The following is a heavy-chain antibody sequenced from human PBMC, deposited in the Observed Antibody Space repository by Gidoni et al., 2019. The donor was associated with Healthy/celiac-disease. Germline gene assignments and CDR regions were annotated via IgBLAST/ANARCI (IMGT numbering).Heavy chain of an antibody. V-gene: IGHV3-30-3*01. D-gene: IGHD6-19*01. CDR3: ATGYSSGWYYFDY. J-gene: IGHJ4*02. CDR1: GFPFSSYA. Sequence: QVQLVESGGGVVQPGRSLRLSCAASGFPFSSYAMHWVRQAPGKGLECVAVISDDGSNKYYADSVKGRFTISRDNSKNTLYLQMNSRRAEDTAVYYCATGYSSGWYYFDYWGQGTLVTVSS. CDR2: ISDDGSNK.